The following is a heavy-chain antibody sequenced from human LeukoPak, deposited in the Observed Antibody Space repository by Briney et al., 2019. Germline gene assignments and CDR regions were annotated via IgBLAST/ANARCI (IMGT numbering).Heavy chain of an antibody. Sequence: EWMXXXSAYNGNTNYAQKLQGRVTMTTDTSTSTAYMELRSLRSDDTAVYYCARDPDSSGYYGNWFDPWGQGTLVTVSS. CDR3: ARDPDSSGYYGNWFDP. D-gene: IGHD3-22*01. V-gene: IGHV1-18*01. J-gene: IGHJ5*02. CDR2: XSAYNGNT.